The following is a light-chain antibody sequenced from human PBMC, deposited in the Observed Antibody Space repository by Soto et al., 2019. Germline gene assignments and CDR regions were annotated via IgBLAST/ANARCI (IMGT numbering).Light chain of an antibody. CDR3: QQSYSTPIT. J-gene: IGKJ5*01. V-gene: IGKV1-39*01. CDR1: QSISSY. Sequence: DIQMTQSPSTLSASVGDRVIVTCRASQSISSYLNWYQQKPGKAPKLLIYAASSLQSWVPSMFSGSGSGTDFTLTISSLHPEDFAPYYCQQSYSTPITFGQGTRLEIK. CDR2: AAS.